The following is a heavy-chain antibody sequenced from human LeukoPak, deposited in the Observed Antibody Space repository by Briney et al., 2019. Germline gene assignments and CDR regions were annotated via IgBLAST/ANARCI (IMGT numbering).Heavy chain of an antibody. J-gene: IGHJ4*02. D-gene: IGHD3-10*01. Sequence: GGSLRLSCATSGFTFSEYFMGWVRQAPGRGLEWISYISTSGSITYNADSVKGRFTVSRDNAKNSLSLQMNSLRAEDTAVYYCAGDPRGNLVRGHSFDYWGQGILVTVSS. CDR2: ISTSGSIT. CDR1: GFTFSEYF. V-gene: IGHV3-11*01. CDR3: AGDPRGNLVRGHSFDY.